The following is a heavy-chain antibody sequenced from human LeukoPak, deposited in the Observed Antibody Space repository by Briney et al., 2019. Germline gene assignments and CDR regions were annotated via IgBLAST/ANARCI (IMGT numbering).Heavy chain of an antibody. CDR2: ISHDGSSQ. D-gene: IGHD3-22*01. J-gene: IGHJ4*02. Sequence: GGSLRLSCEASGFPFSSYGVHWVRQAPGKGLEWVAVISHDGSSQYYADSVKGRFTISRDNSKNTLYLQMNSLRAEDTAVYYCAKDNYYDSAAYSDYWGQGTLVTVSS. V-gene: IGHV3-30*18. CDR3: AKDNYYDSAAYSDY. CDR1: GFPFSSYG.